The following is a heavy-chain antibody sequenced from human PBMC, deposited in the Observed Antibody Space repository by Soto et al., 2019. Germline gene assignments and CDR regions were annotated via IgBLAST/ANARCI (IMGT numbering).Heavy chain of an antibody. CDR3: ARESRATQGAFDI. J-gene: IGHJ3*02. CDR1: GFTVSSNY. Sequence: GGSLRLSCAASGFTVSSNYMSWVRQAPGKGLEWVSVIYSGGSTYYADSVKGRFTISRDNSKNTLYLQMNSLRAEDTAVYYCARESRATQGAFDIWGQGTMVTVSS. D-gene: IGHD1-26*01. CDR2: IYSGGST. V-gene: IGHV3-66*01.